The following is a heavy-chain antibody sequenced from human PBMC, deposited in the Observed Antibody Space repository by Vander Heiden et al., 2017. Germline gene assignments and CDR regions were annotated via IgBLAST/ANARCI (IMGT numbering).Heavy chain of an antibody. CDR1: GFPFSSYA. CDR3: ARGVPYSSSFAPYYYGMDV. D-gene: IGHD6-6*01. CDR2: ISYDGSNK. V-gene: IGHV3-30-3*01. Sequence: QVQLVESGGGVVQPGRSLRLSCAASGFPFSSYAMHWVRQAPGKGLEWVAVISYDGSNKYHADAVKGRFTISRDNSKNTLYLQMNSLRAEDTAVYYCARGVPYSSSFAPYYYGMDVWGQGTTVTVSS. J-gene: IGHJ6*02.